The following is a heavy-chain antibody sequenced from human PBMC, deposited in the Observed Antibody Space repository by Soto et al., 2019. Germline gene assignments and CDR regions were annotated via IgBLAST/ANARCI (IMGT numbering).Heavy chain of an antibody. CDR1: GYSFTSYW. CDR2: IYPGDSDT. CDR3: ARQSYCGGDCYNAFDI. D-gene: IGHD2-21*02. Sequence: GESLKISCKGSGYSFTSYWIGWVRQMPGKGLEWMGIIYPGDSDTRYSPSFQGQVTISADKSIITAYLQWSSLKASDTAMYYCARQSYCGGDCYNAFDIWGQGTMVTVSS. J-gene: IGHJ3*02. V-gene: IGHV5-51*01.